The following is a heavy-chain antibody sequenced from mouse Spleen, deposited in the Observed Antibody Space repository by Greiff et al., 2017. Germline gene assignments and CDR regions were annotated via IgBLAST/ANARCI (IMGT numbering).Heavy chain of an antibody. Sequence: VQLQQSGAELVRPGTSVKVSCKASGYAFTNYLIEWVKQRPGQGLEWIGVINPGSGGTNYNEKFKGKATLTADKSSSTAYMQLSSLTSDDSAVYFCARGFTTVLDYWGQGTTLTVSS. V-gene: IGHV1-54*01. CDR2: INPGSGGT. J-gene: IGHJ2*01. CDR1: GYAFTNYL. D-gene: IGHD1-1*01. CDR3: ARGFTTVLDY.